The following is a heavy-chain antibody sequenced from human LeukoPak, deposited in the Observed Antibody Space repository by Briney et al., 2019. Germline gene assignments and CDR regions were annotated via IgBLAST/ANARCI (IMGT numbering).Heavy chain of an antibody. V-gene: IGHV1-46*01. CDR3: AREWGAGYCSSTSCYAGERYYFDY. CDR2: INPSGGST. CDR1: GYTFTSYG. J-gene: IGHJ4*02. Sequence: GASVKVSCKASGYTFTSYGISWVRQAPGQGLEWMGIINPSGGSTSYAQKFQGRVTMTGDTSTSTVYMELSNLRSEDTAVYYCAREWGAGYCSSTSCYAGERYYFDYWGQGTLVTVSS. D-gene: IGHD2-2*01.